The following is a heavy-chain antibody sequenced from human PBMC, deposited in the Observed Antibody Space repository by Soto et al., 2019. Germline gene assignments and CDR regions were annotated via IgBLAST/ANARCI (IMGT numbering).Heavy chain of an antibody. Sequence: GGSLRLSCTASGFTFGDYAMSWFRQAPGKGLEWVGFIRSKAYGGTTEYAASVKGRFTISRDDSKSIAYLQMNSLKTEDTAVYYCTRVTLWFGDPPEDYWGQGTLVTVSS. D-gene: IGHD3-10*01. J-gene: IGHJ4*02. CDR1: GFTFGDYA. CDR3: TRVTLWFGDPPEDY. V-gene: IGHV3-49*03. CDR2: IRSKAYGGTT.